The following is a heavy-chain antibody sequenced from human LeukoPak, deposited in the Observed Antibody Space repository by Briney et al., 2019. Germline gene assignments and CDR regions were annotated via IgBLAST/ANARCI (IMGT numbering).Heavy chain of an antibody. CDR1: GLPFSNAW. D-gene: IGHD4-23*01. V-gene: IGHV3-15*01. J-gene: IGHJ4*02. CDR2: IKSKTVGETT. Sequence: GGPLRLSCALSGLPFSNAWMSGVRQAPGKGLEWVGRIKSKTVGETTEYAAPVQGRFTTSRDDSENTVYLQMSSMKNEDTAVYYCTTGPGNSGYWGQGTLVTVSS. CDR3: TTGPGNSGY.